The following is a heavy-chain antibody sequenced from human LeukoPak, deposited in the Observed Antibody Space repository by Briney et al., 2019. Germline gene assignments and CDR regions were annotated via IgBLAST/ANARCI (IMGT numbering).Heavy chain of an antibody. D-gene: IGHD2-2*01. CDR1: GFTFSKYA. CDR3: APVRSSVPAAAYYT. J-gene: IGHJ5*02. V-gene: IGHV3-23*01. CDR2: ILGSGAPT. Sequence: GGSLRLSCAASGFTFSKYARRWGRQAPGKGGEGGSGILGSGAPTYSAPSLKPRLTISRHNSKNTLYLQMNSLRAEDTAVYYCAPVRSSVPAAAYYTWGQGTLLTVSS.